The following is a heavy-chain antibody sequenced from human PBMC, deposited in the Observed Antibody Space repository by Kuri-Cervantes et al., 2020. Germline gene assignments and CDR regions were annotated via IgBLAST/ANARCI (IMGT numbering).Heavy chain of an antibody. CDR2: ISPGKSVT. J-gene: IGHJ4*02. CDR3: ARSLMTEVVTAILGYYFDY. V-gene: IGHV5-51*01. CDR1: GYTFTTAIYW. Sequence: GESLKISCQASGYTFTTAIYWIGWVRQMPGKGLEWMGLISPGKSVTKYSPSFQGQVTISADKSISTAYLQWSSLKASDTAMYYCARSLMTEVVTAILGYYFDYWGQGTLVTVSS. D-gene: IGHD2-21*02.